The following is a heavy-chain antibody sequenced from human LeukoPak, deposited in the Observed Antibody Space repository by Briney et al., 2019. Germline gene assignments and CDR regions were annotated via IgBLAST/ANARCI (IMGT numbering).Heavy chain of an antibody. CDR3: ASDQQYCSSTSCHAGFDY. D-gene: IGHD2-2*01. J-gene: IGHJ4*02. V-gene: IGHV4-4*07. CDR2: IYTSGST. Sequence: PSETLSLTCTVSGGSISSYYWSWIRQPAGKGLEWIGRIYTSGSTNYNPSLKSRVTMSVDTSKNQFSLKLSSVTAADTAVYYCASDQQYCSSTSCHAGFDYWGQGTLVTVSS. CDR1: GGSISSYY.